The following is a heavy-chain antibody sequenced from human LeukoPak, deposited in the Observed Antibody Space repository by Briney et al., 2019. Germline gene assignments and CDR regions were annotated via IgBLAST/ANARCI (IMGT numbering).Heavy chain of an antibody. Sequence: GGSLRLSCEASGFTFSSYWMNWVRQAPGKGLEWLTNIRQDRNEKHYVDSVKGRFTMSRDNAKNSLYLEMNSLRAEDTAVYYCVRDVSGSSYGDCWGQGTLVTVSS. D-gene: IGHD5-18*01. V-gene: IGHV3-7*01. CDR1: GFTFSSYW. CDR3: VRDVSGSSYGDC. CDR2: IRQDRNEK. J-gene: IGHJ4*02.